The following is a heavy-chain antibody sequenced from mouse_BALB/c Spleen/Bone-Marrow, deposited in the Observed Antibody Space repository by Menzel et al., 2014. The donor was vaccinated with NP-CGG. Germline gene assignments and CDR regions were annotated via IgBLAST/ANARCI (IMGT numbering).Heavy chain of an antibody. CDR3: TRGTRYYFDY. J-gene: IGHJ2*01. CDR2: IYPYNGVT. V-gene: IGHV1S29*02. CDR1: GYTFTDYN. D-gene: IGHD3-3*01. Sequence: EVQGVESGPELLKPGASVKISCKASGYTFTDYNMHWVKQSHGKSLEWIGYIYPYNGVTAYNQKFKSKATLTVDNSSSTAYMEFRSLTSEDSAVYYCTRGTRYYFDYWGQGATLTVSS.